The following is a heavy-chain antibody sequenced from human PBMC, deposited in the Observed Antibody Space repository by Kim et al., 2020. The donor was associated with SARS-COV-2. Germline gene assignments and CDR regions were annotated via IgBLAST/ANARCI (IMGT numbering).Heavy chain of an antibody. J-gene: IGHJ4*02. V-gene: IGHV3-48*03. CDR2: ISSSGSTI. Sequence: GGSLRLSCAASGFTFSSYEMNWVRQAPGKGLEWVSYISSSGSTIYYADSVKGRFTISRDNAKNSLYLQMNSLRAEDTAVYYCARSDIVVVPARSAPDYWGQGTLVTVSS. CDR3: ARSDIVVVPARSAPDY. CDR1: GFTFSSYE. D-gene: IGHD2-2*01.